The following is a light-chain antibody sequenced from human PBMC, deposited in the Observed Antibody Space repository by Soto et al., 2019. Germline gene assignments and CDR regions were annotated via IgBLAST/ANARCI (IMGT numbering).Light chain of an antibody. Sequence: DIQMTHSPSVLSSSVVDRVTITCRASQSIGKHLNWYQQKPGKAPKFLIDGASTLQNGVPSRFTGSGSGTDFTLTVNSLQAEDFATYYCQQGYSSPATFGQGTLLEI. CDR2: GAS. J-gene: IGKJ5*01. V-gene: IGKV1-39*01. CDR3: QQGYSSPAT. CDR1: QSIGKH.